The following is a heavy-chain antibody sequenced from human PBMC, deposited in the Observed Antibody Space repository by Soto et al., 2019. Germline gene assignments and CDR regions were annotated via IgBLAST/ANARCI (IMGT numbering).Heavy chain of an antibody. V-gene: IGHV1-3*01. CDR2: INAGNGNT. D-gene: IGHD3-3*01. CDR1: GYTFTSYA. CDR3: ARDGATIFGVANNNWFDL. J-gene: IGHJ5*02. Sequence: QVQLVQSGAEVKKPGASVKVSCKASGYTFTSYAMHWVRQAPGQRLEWMGWINAGNGNTKYSQKFQGRVTMTRDTSASTAYMELSSLRSEDTAVYYCARDGATIFGVANNNWFDLWGQGTLVTVSS.